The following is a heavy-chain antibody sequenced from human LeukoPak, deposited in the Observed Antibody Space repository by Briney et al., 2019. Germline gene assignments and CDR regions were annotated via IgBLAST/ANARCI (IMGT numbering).Heavy chain of an antibody. V-gene: IGHV4-38-2*01. J-gene: IGHJ4*02. D-gene: IGHD6-6*01. CDR3: ARHRGSSSSGCLFDY. CDR2: IYHSGST. Sequence: ASETLSLTCAVSGYSISSGYYWGWIRQPPGKGLEWIGSIYHSGSTYYNPSLKSRVTISVDTSKNQFSLKLSSVTAADTAVYYCARHRGSSSSGCLFDYWGQGTLVTVSS. CDR1: GYSISSGYY.